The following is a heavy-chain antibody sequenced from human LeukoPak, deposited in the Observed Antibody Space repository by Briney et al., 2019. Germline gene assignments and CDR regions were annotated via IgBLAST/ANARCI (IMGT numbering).Heavy chain of an antibody. CDR1: GFTFSTSW. J-gene: IGHJ4*02. CDR3: ARGRYSGTTYYFDY. D-gene: IGHD5-12*01. CDR2: IKKDGSET. V-gene: IGHV3-7*03. Sequence: GGSLRLSCEASGFTFSTSWMSWVRQVPGKGLEWVANIKKDGSETYYVDSVKGRFTISRDNAKNSLYLQMNSLRAEDTAMYCCARGRYSGTTYYFDYWGQGTLVTVSS.